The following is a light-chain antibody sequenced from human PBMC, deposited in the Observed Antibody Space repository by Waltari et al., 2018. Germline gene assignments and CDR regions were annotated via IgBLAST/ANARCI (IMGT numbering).Light chain of an antibody. CDR3: QQYNHYPCT. V-gene: IGKV1-5*03. J-gene: IGKJ2*02. CDR2: KAT. CDR1: QNIYSW. Sequence: DIQMTQSPSTMSASVGDTVTITCRASQNIYSWLAWYQQRPGKAPKIQIYKATTLEGGVPSRFSGYGSGTDFTLTIGGLQPDDFGTYYCQQYNHYPCTFGQGTTLEIK.